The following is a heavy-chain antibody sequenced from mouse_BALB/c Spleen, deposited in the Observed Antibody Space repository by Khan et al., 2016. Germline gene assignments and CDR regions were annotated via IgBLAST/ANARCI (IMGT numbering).Heavy chain of an antibody. D-gene: IGHD2-3*01. CDR3: MRYDGYYWYFDV. V-gene: IGHV11-2*02. CDR1: GFTFSGFW. CDR2: INSDGSAI. J-gene: IGHJ1*01. Sequence: EVQLLETGGGLVQPGESRGLSCEGSGFTFSGFWMSWVRQTPGKTLEWIGDINSDGSAINYAPSIKDRFTIFRDNDKSTLYLQMSNVRSEDTATYFCMRYDGYYWYFDVWGAGTTVTVSS.